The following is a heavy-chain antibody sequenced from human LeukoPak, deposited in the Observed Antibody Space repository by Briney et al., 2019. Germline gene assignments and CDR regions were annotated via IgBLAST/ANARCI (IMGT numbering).Heavy chain of an antibody. D-gene: IGHD5-18*01. Sequence: PGGSPRLSCAASGFTFSSYAMSWVRQAPGKGLEWVSAISGSGVSTYYADSVKGRFTISRDNSKNTLYLQMNSLRVEDTAIYYCAKDLRGYSYADYWGQGTLVTVSS. J-gene: IGHJ4*02. CDR3: AKDLRGYSYADY. CDR1: GFTFSSYA. CDR2: ISGSGVST. V-gene: IGHV3-23*01.